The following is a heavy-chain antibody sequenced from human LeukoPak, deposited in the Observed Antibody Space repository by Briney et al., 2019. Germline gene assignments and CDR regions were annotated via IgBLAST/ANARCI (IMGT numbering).Heavy chain of an antibody. CDR3: ARTPITISPYNWFDP. CDR2: IIPIFGTA. D-gene: IGHD3-3*01. V-gene: IGHV1-69*05. J-gene: IGHJ5*02. CDR1: GGTFSSYA. Sequence: SVKVSCKASGGTFSSYAISWVRQAPGQGLEWMGRIIPIFGTANYAQEFQGRVTITTDESTSTAYMELSSLRSEDTAVYYCARTPITISPYNWFDPWGQGTLVTVSS.